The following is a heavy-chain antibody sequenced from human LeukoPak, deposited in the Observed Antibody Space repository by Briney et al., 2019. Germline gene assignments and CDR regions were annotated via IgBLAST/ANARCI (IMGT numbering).Heavy chain of an antibody. Sequence: ASVKVSCKASGYTFTGYYMHWVRQALGQGLEWMGRINPNSGGTNYAQKFQGRVTMTRDTSISTAYMELSRLRSDGTAVYYCARIPRYCSGGSCYSRYWFDPWGQGTLVTVSS. V-gene: IGHV1-2*06. CDR2: INPNSGGT. D-gene: IGHD2-15*01. CDR3: ARIPRYCSGGSCYSRYWFDP. CDR1: GYTFTGYY. J-gene: IGHJ5*02.